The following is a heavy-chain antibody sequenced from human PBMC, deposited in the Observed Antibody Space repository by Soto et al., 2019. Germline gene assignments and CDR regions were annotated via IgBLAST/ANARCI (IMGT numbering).Heavy chain of an antibody. CDR2: ISAYNGNT. CDR1: GYTFTSYG. D-gene: IGHD6-13*01. V-gene: IGHV1-18*01. CDR3: ARVEGYSSSWYGPYYYYYYGMDV. J-gene: IGHJ6*02. Sequence: ASVKVSCKASGYTFTSYGISWVRQAPGQGLEWMGWISAYNGNTNYAQKLQGRVTMTTDTSTSTAYMELRSLRSDDTAVYYYARVEGYSSSWYGPYYYYYYGMDVWGQGTTVTVSS.